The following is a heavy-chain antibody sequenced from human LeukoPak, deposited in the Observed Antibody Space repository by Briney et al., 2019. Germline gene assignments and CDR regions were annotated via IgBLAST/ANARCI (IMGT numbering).Heavy chain of an antibody. D-gene: IGHD3-10*01. CDR2: MNPNSGNT. CDR1: GYTFTNYD. V-gene: IGHV1-8*01. Sequence: ASVKVSCKASGYTFTNYDINWVRQATGQGLEWMGWMNPNSGNTGYVQKFQGRVTMTRNTSISTAYMELSSLRSEDTAVYYCARVHYYGSGVDWFDPWGQGTLVTVSS. J-gene: IGHJ5*02. CDR3: ARVHYYGSGVDWFDP.